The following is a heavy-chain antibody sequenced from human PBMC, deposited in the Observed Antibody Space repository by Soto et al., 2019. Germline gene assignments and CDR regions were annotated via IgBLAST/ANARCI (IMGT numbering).Heavy chain of an antibody. CDR2: ISSSANVK. V-gene: IGHV3-11*01. CDR1: GFTFRDFY. Sequence: QEQLVESGGGLVKPGGSLRLSCAASGFTFRDFYMKWIRLTPGKGLEWVAYISSSANVKYYTDSVKGRFTISRDNSKNSVFLKMNSRRVEATAVYFCSRDRRASPGKRGLSGMDVWGQGTTVTISS. J-gene: IGHJ6*02. D-gene: IGHD6-13*01. CDR3: SRDRRASPGKRGLSGMDV.